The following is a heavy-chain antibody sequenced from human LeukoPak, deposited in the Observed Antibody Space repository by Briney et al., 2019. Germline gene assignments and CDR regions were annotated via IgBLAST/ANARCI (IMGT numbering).Heavy chain of an antibody. Sequence: ASVKVSCKASGYTFTGYYMHWVRQAPGQGLEWMGWINPNSGGTNYAQKFQGRVTMTRDTSISTAYMELSRLRSDDTAVYYCARSPYGSGSYYPRRRYYYYMDVWGKGTTVTVSS. J-gene: IGHJ6*03. CDR1: GYTFTGYY. CDR3: ARSPYGSGSYYPRRRYYYYMDV. D-gene: IGHD3-10*01. V-gene: IGHV1-2*02. CDR2: INPNSGGT.